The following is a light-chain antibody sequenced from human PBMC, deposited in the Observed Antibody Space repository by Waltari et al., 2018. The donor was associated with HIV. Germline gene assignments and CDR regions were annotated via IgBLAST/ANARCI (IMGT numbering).Light chain of an antibody. V-gene: IGLV3-21*03. Sequence: SHVLSQPPSVSVAPGKTASVTCGGDNIGSNSVLWYQQKPGQAPLLIVFYNSDRPSGDPERFSGSNSVGTASLTISRVEAGDEADYYCQVWDPLSDHPVFGTGTKVTVL. CDR2: YNS. CDR1: NIGSNS. CDR3: QVWDPLSDHPV. J-gene: IGLJ1*01.